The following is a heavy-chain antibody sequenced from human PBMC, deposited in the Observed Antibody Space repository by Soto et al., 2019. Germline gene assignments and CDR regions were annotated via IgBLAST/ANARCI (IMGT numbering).Heavy chain of an antibody. V-gene: IGHV1-69*13. J-gene: IGHJ6*02. Sequence: ASVKVSCKASGGTFSSYAISWVRQAPGQGLEWMGGIIPIFGTANYAQKFQGRVTITADESTSTAYMELSSLRSEDTAVYYCASPYYYDSSGYSYGMDVWGQGTTVTVSS. CDR2: IIPIFGTA. CDR1: GGTFSSYA. CDR3: ASPYYYDSSGYSYGMDV. D-gene: IGHD3-22*01.